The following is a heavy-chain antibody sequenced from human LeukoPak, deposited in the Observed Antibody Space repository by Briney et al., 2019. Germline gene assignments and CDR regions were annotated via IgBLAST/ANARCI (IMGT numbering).Heavy chain of an antibody. CDR1: GYSFTSYW. V-gene: IGHV5-51*01. CDR2: IYPGDSDT. D-gene: IGHD6-19*01. J-gene: IGHJ4*02. Sequence: GESLKISCKGSGYSFTSYWIGGVRQMPGKGLEWMGIIYPGDSDTRYSPSFQGQVTISADKSISTAYLQWSSLKASDTAMYYCARHSLKQWLPPGYWGQGTLVTVSS. CDR3: ARHSLKQWLPPGY.